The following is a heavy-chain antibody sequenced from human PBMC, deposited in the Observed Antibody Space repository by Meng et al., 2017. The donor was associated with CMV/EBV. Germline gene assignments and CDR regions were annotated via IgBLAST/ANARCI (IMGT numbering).Heavy chain of an antibody. CDR3: ARSLYCSSTSCYLEGMDV. D-gene: IGHD2-2*01. J-gene: IGHJ6*02. Sequence: SETLSLTCTVSGGSIYSSTFYWGWIRQPPGKGLEWIGSIYFGGNTYYNPSLKSRVTISIDTSKNQFSLRLSSVTAADTAVYYCARSLYCSSTSCYLEGMDVWGQGTTVTVSS. CDR2: IYFGGNT. CDR1: GGSIYSSTFY. V-gene: IGHV4-39*07.